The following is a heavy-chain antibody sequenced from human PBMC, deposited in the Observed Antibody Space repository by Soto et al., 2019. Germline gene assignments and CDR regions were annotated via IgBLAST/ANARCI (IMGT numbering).Heavy chain of an antibody. CDR2: ISTSGSST. CDR3: ARTLWYGELLYQSDY. V-gene: IGHV3-23*01. Sequence: EVQLLESGGGLVHPGGSRRLSCAASGFTFSGYAMSWVRQAPGKGLEWVSTISTSGSSTYYADSVKGRFAISRDNAKNTLYLQMNSLRAEDTAVYYCARTLWYGELLYQSDYWGQGTLVTVSS. CDR1: GFTFSGYA. J-gene: IGHJ4*02. D-gene: IGHD3-10*01.